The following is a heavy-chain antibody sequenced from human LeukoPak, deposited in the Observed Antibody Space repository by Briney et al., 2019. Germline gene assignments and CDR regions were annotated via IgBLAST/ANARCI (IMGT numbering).Heavy chain of an antibody. V-gene: IGHV4-34*01. J-gene: IGHJ4*02. Sequence: PSETLSLTCAVYGGSFSGYYWSWIRQPPGKGLGWIWEINHSGSTNYNPSLKRRVTISVAKSKNQFSLKLSSVTAADTAVYYCARAMYYDFWSGYPNFDYWGQGTLVTVSS. CDR2: INHSGST. CDR3: ARAMYYDFWSGYPNFDY. D-gene: IGHD3-3*01. CDR1: GGSFSGYY.